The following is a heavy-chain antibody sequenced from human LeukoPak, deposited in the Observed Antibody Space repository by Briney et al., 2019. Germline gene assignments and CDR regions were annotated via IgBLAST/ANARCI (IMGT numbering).Heavy chain of an antibody. CDR1: GYTFTSYY. J-gene: IGHJ4*02. V-gene: IGHV1-46*01. Sequence: APVKVSCKASGYTFTSYYMHWVRQAPGQGLEWMGIINPSGGSTSYAQKFQGRVTMTRDTSTSTVYMELSSLRSEDTAVYYCARGPYYYDSSGYYREDFDYWGQGTLVTVSS. CDR3: ARGPYYYDSSGYYREDFDY. CDR2: INPSGGST. D-gene: IGHD3-22*01.